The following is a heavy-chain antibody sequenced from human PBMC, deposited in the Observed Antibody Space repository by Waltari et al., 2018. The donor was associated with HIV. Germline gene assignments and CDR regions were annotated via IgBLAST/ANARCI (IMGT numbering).Heavy chain of an antibody. CDR1: GFTFSSYA. Sequence: EVQLVESGGGLVQPGGSLRLSCAASGFTFSSYAMSWFRQAPGKGLEWVSSISGSGGSTYYADSVKGRFTISRDNSKNTLYLQMNSLRAEDTAVYYCAKHSYDSSGYRDYWGQGTLVTVSS. J-gene: IGHJ4*02. CDR3: AKHSYDSSGYRDY. D-gene: IGHD3-22*01. V-gene: IGHV3-23*04. CDR2: ISGSGGST.